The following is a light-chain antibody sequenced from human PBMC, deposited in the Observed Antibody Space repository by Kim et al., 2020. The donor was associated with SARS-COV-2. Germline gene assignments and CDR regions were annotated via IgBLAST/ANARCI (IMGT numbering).Light chain of an antibody. CDR2: GKN. CDR3: NSRDSSGNHVV. CDR1: SLSSYY. J-gene: IGLJ2*01. V-gene: IGLV3-19*01. Sequence: GQTVRITCQGDSLSSYYASWYQQKPGQAPVLVIYGKNNRPSGIPDRFSGSSSGNTASLTITGAQAEDEADYYCNSRDSSGNHVVFGGGTQVTVL.